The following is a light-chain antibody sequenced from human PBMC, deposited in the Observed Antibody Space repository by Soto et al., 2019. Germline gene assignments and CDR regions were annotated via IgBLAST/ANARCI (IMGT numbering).Light chain of an antibody. J-gene: IGKJ1*01. V-gene: IGKV1-6*01. Sequence: PSSLTSTVGGSVTITCRASQGIGNDLDWYQQKPGKAPQLLIYAASSLESGGISRCSGGGAGLDFTLTNLSPPPYAVSTDHYLQDYTDKWTCGQGTQVEIK. CDR2: AAS. CDR1: QGIGND. CDR3: LQDYTDKWT.